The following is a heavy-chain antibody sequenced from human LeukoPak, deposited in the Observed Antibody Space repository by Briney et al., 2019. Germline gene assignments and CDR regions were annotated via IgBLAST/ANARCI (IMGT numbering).Heavy chain of an antibody. CDR2: ISSSGKTI. CDR3: VRITVVPDY. V-gene: IGHV3-48*03. Sequence: GGSLRLSCAASGFTFTSYEMNWVRHAPGKGLEWVSYISSSGKTIYYADSVKGRFTISRDSAKTSLYLQMNSLRVEDTAVYYCVRITVVPDYWGQGTLVTVSS. J-gene: IGHJ4*02. D-gene: IGHD4-23*01. CDR1: GFTFTSYE.